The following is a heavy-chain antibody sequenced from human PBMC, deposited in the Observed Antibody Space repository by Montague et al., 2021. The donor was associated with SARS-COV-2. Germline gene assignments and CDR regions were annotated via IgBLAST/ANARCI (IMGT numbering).Heavy chain of an antibody. CDR1: GFTFSSYW. J-gene: IGHJ3*02. Sequence: SLRLSCAASGFTFSSYWMHWVRQAPGKGLVWVSRIDTHGSTTNYADSVKGRFTISRDNAKNTLYLQMNSLRAEDTAVYYCARRDNHAFDNWGQGTMVTVSS. CDR2: IDTHGSTT. D-gene: IGHD1-1*01. V-gene: IGHV3-74*01. CDR3: ARRDNHAFDN.